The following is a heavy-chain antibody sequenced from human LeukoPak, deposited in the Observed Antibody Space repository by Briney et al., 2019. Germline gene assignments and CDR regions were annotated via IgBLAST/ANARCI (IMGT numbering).Heavy chain of an antibody. CDR3: ARYYGES. J-gene: IGHJ4*02. Sequence: GSLRLSCVASGFTFSSYAMSWVRQAPGKGLEWVSAISGSGVTTHYADSVKGRFTISRDNSKNTLYLQMNSLRAEDTAVYYCARYYGESWGQGTLVTVSS. CDR2: ISGSGVTT. V-gene: IGHV3-23*01. D-gene: IGHD4-17*01. CDR1: GFTFSSYA.